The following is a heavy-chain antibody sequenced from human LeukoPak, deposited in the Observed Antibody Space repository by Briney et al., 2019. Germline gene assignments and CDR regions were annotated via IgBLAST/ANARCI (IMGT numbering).Heavy chain of an antibody. J-gene: IGHJ4*02. CDR2: ISRGGDT. D-gene: IGHD2-21*01. Sequence: GGSLRLSCAASGFTFSNYGLGWVRQAPGKGLECVSGISRGGDTYYAESVKGRFTISRDNSKSTLYLEMNSLRAEDTAIYYCAKSGIAATCAPDYWGQGVLVIVSS. CDR1: GFTFSNYG. CDR3: AKSGIAATCAPDY. V-gene: IGHV3-23*01.